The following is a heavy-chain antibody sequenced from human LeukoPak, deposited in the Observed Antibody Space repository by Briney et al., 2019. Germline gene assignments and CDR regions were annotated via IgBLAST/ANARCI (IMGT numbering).Heavy chain of an antibody. Sequence: GGSLGLSCAASGFTFSSYGMHWVRQAPGKGLEWVAVIWYDGSNKYYADSVKGRFTISRDNSKNTLYLQMNSLRAEDTAVYYRARDPDYYDSSGYELYYWGQGTLVTVSS. CDR2: IWYDGSNK. CDR3: ARDPDYYDSSGYELYY. J-gene: IGHJ4*02. D-gene: IGHD3-22*01. V-gene: IGHV3-33*08. CDR1: GFTFSSYG.